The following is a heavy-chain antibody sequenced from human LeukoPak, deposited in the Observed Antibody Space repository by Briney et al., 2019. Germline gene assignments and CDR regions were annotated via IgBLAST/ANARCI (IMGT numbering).Heavy chain of an antibody. CDR1: GDSVSSNSAT. D-gene: IGHD3-10*01. CDR2: TYYTSKWYN. J-gene: IGHJ4*02. CDR3: ARVDVGSGRYYTLEH. V-gene: IGHV6-1*01. Sequence: SQTLSLTCDISGDSVSSNSATWHWIRQSPSRGLEWLGRTYYTSKWYNDYAVFVKSRITINPDTSKNQFSLQLNSVTPEDTAVYYCARVDVGSGRYYTLEHWGQGTPVTVSS.